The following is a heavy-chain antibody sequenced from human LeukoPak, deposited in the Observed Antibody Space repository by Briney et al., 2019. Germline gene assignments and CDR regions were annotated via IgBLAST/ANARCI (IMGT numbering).Heavy chain of an antibody. V-gene: IGHV1-69*05. CDR3: ASIRYNFDGDFDY. D-gene: IGHD1-20*01. CDR2: IIPIFGTA. CDR1: GCTFNSYV. J-gene: IGHJ4*02. Sequence: AASVKVSCKASGCTFNSYVFTWVRQAPGQGLEWMGGIIPIFGTANYAQKFQGRVTITTDESTSTAYMELTSLRSEDTAVYYCASIRYNFDGDFDYWGQGTLVTVSS.